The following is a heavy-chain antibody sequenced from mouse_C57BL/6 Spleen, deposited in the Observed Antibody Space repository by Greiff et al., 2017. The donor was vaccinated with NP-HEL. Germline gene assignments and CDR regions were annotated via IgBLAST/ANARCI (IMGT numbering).Heavy chain of an antibody. V-gene: IGHV1-64*01. CDR3: ARGIYYYGMDY. Sequence: VQLQQPGAELVKPGASVKLSCKASGYTFTSYWMHWVKQRPGQGLEWIGMIHPNSGSTNYNEKFKSKATLTVDKSASTAYRQLSSLTSEDSAVYYCARGIYYYGMDYWGQGTSVTVSS. CDR2: IHPNSGST. J-gene: IGHJ4*01. CDR1: GYTFTSYW.